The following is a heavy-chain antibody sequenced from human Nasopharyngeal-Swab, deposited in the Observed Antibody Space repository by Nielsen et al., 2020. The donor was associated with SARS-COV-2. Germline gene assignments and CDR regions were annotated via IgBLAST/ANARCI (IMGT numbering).Heavy chain of an antibody. CDR3: ARDGEYCRGPKCFIDYNYRDV. Sequence: GGSLSLSCAASGFTFSSYTMNWVRQAPWKGLECVSSISPTSDYISYADSVKGRFTISSDNSKNTLYLQMNSLRTEDAAIYYCARDGEYCRGPKCFIDYNYRDVWGTGTTVTVSS. V-gene: IGHV3-21*01. CDR2: ISPTSDYI. J-gene: IGHJ6*03. CDR1: GFTFSSYT. D-gene: IGHD2/OR15-2a*01.